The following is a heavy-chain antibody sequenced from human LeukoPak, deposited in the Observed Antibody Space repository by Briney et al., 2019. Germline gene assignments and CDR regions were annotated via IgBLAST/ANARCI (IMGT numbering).Heavy chain of an antibody. CDR3: ARAWVIYYYYYMDV. V-gene: IGHV1-69*06. Sequence: ASVKVSCKASGGTFSSYAISWVRQAPGQGLEWMGGIIPIFGTANYAQKFQGRVTITADKSTSTAYMELSSLRSEDTAVYYCARAWVIYYYYYMDVWGKGTTVTVSS. CDR2: IIPIFGTA. J-gene: IGHJ6*03. CDR1: GGTFSSYA. D-gene: IGHD3-22*01.